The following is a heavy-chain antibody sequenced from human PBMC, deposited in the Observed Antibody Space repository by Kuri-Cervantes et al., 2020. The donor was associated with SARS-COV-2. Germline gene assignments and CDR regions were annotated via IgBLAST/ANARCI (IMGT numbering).Heavy chain of an antibody. CDR3: ARARFSGSYLAGYFQH. CDR2: ISGSGGST. Sequence: ETLSLTCAASGFTFSSYAMSWVRQAPGKGLEWVSAISGSGGSTYYADSAKGRFTISRDNSKNTLYLQMNSLRAEDTAVYYCARARFSGSYLAGYFQHWGQGTLVTVSS. D-gene: IGHD1-26*01. J-gene: IGHJ1*01. CDR1: GFTFSSYA. V-gene: IGHV3-23*01.